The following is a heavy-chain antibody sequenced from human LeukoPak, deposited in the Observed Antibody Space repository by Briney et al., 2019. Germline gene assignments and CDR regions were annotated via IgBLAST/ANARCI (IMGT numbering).Heavy chain of an antibody. CDR3: AKDPRYSSGWYY. CDR2: IRYDGSNK. D-gene: IGHD6-19*01. V-gene: IGHV3-30*02. J-gene: IGHJ4*02. CDR1: GFTFSSYG. Sequence: GGSLRLSCAAPGFTFSSYGMHWVRQAPGKGLGWVAFIRYDGSNKYYADSVKGRFTISRDNSKNTLYLQMNSLRAEDTAVYYCAKDPRYSSGWYYWGQGTLVTVSS.